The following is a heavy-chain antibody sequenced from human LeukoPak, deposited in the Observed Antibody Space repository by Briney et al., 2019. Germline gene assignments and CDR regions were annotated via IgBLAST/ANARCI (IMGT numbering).Heavy chain of an antibody. Sequence: GRSLRLSCAASGFTFSSYAMHWVRQAPGKRLEWVAVISYDGSNKYYADSVKGRFTISRDNSKNTLYLQMNSLRAEDTAVYYCARDQQQLSIDYWGQGTLDTVSS. J-gene: IGHJ4*02. CDR1: GFTFSSYA. D-gene: IGHD6-13*01. CDR2: ISYDGSNK. CDR3: ARDQQQLSIDY. V-gene: IGHV3-30*04.